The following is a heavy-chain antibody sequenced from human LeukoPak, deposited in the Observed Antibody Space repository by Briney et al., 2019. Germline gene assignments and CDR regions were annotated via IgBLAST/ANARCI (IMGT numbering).Heavy chain of an antibody. Sequence: GGSLRLSCAASGLTVSSNCMSWVRQAPGKGLEWVSFIYSGGNTYYADSVKGRFTISRDTSKNTVHLQMNSLRAEDTAMYYCARRAGDYSHPYDYWGQGTWSPSPQ. V-gene: IGHV3-53*01. D-gene: IGHD3-22*01. CDR1: GLTVSSNC. CDR2: IYSGGNT. CDR3: ARRAGDYSHPYDY. J-gene: IGHJ4*02.